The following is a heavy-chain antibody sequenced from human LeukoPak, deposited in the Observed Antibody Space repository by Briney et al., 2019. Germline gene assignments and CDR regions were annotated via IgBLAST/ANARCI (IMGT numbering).Heavy chain of an antibody. CDR3: ARGDPPPRVRGDKPRSGFDP. D-gene: IGHD3-10*01. Sequence: SETLSLTCAVYGGSFSGYYWSWIRQPPGKGLEWIGEINHSGSTNYNPSLKSRVTISVDTSKNQFSLKLSSVTAADTAVYYCARGDPPPRVRGDKPRSGFDPWGQGTLVTVSS. V-gene: IGHV4-34*01. CDR2: INHSGST. CDR1: GGSFSGYY. J-gene: IGHJ5*02.